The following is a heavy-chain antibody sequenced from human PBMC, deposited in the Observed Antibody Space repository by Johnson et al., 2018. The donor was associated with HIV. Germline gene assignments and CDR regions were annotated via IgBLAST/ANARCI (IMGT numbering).Heavy chain of an antibody. CDR3: ARSNSISMIVLVTGGAFDI. V-gene: IGHV3-66*03. D-gene: IGHD3-22*01. CDR2: ISGSGGST. J-gene: IGHJ3*02. Sequence: VQLVESGGGLIQPGGSLRLSCAASGFTVSSNYMSWVRQAPGKGLEWVSVISGSGGSTYYADSVKGRFTISRDNSKNTLYLQMSSLRAEDTAVYYCARSNSISMIVLVTGGAFDIWGQGTMVTVSS. CDR1: GFTVSSNY.